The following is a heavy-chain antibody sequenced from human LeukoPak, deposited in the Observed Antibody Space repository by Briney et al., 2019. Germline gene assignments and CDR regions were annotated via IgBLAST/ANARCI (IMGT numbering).Heavy chain of an antibody. CDR2: ISWNSGSI. V-gene: IGHV3-9*01. D-gene: IGHD6-19*01. CDR1: GFTFDDYA. J-gene: IGHJ4*02. Sequence: GGSLRLSCAASGFTFDDYAMHWVRQAPGKGLEWVSGISWNSGSIGYADSAKGRFTISRDNAKNSLYLQMNSLRAEDTALYYCAKDRIAVADGEVFDYWGQGTLVTVSS. CDR3: AKDRIAVADGEVFDY.